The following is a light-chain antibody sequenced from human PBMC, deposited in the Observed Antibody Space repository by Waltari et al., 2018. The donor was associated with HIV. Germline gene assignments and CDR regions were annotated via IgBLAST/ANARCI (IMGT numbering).Light chain of an antibody. V-gene: IGKV3-15*01. CDR3: QQYDSGPRGIT. J-gene: IGKJ2*01. CDR2: EAA. CDR1: QSISAK. Sequence: EIVMTQSPPTLSVSPGQRVTLSCRASQSISAKVAWYQQRPGQAPRLRIYEAATRPTGIPARFSGSGSGTEFTLTITSLQSVDFATYFCQQYDSGPRGITFGQGTMLEIK.